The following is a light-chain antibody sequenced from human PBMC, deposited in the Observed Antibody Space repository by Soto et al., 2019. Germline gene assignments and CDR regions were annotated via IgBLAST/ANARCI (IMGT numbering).Light chain of an antibody. J-gene: IGKJ1*01. CDR3: QQYNSYWT. Sequence: DIRMTPSPSTLSAFVGDRVTITCRASQSISLSLAWYQQKPGKAPDLLISDASNLERGVPSRFSGSGSGTEFTLTISSLQPDDFATYYCQQYNSYWTFGPGTKVDIK. CDR1: QSISLS. CDR2: DAS. V-gene: IGKV1-5*01.